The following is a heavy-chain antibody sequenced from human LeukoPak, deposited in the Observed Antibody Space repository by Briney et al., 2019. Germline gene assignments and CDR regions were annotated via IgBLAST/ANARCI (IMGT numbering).Heavy chain of an antibody. CDR3: AKDRDDFWSGYSLDAFDI. V-gene: IGHV3-23*01. D-gene: IGHD3-3*01. CDR2: ISDSGGNT. Sequence: PGGSLRLSCAASGFTFNSYAMSWVRQAPWERLQWVSGISDSGGNTYYADSVKGRFTISRDNSKNTLYLQMNSLRAEDTAVYYCAKDRDDFWSGYSLDAFDIWGQGTMVTVSS. CDR1: GFTFNSYA. J-gene: IGHJ3*02.